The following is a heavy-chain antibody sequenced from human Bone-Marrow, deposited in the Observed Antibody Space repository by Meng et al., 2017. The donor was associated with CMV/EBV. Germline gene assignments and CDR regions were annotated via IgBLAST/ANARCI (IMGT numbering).Heavy chain of an antibody. CDR2: ISVSTGDT. CDR1: GYSFTTYG. D-gene: IGHD3-16*01. J-gene: IGHJ5*01. V-gene: IGHV1-18*01. Sequence: ASVKVSCKASGYSFTTYGVTWVRQAPGQGLQWMGWISVSTGDTNYAQNLQGSLILTTDTTTNAAYMERRSPKSDDTAVYYCAKLGRVGSSPQYNWFDSWGQGTLVTVSS. CDR3: AKLGRVGSSPQYNWFDS.